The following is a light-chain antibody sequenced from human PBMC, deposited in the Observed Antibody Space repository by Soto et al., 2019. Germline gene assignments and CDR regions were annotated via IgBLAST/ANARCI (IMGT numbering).Light chain of an antibody. J-gene: IGKJ3*01. CDR1: QDITNQ. Sequence: DIQMTQSPSSLSASVGDTVTITCQASQDITNQLNWYQQKPEKAPNLLIYDASHLETGDPSRSSRSGSGTFSPLTSSNLPPEDIATYCCQTHDGVPQFGPGTKVDF. CDR2: DAS. V-gene: IGKV1-33*01. CDR3: QTHDGVPQ.